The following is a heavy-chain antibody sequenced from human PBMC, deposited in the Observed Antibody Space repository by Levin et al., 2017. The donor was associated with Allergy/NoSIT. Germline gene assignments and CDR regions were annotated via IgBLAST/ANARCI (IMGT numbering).Heavy chain of an antibody. CDR2: LSSNGGS. J-gene: IGHJ4*02. V-gene: IGHV4-4*07. Sequence: SETLSLTCTVSGGSIIGYHWSWIRQPAGKGLEWIGRLSSNGGSDYNPSLKSRVTISIDTSKNHFSLNLGSVTAADTAVYYCARGFCTSDTCYRGYYFDYWGQGTLATVSS. CDR3: ARGFCTSDTCYRGYYFDY. CDR1: GGSIIGYH. D-gene: IGHD2-15*01.